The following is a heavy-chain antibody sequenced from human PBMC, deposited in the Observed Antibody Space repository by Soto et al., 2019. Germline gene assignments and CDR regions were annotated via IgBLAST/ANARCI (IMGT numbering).Heavy chain of an antibody. CDR1: GGSISSGGYY. Sequence: KTSETLSLTCTVSGGSISSGGYYWSWIRQHPGKGLEWIGYIYYSGSTYYNPSLKSRVTISVDTSKNQFSLKLSSVTAADTAVYYCARDRERDGYSGFDYWGQGTLVTVSS. D-gene: IGHD2-15*01. V-gene: IGHV4-31*03. J-gene: IGHJ4*02. CDR2: IYYSGST. CDR3: ARDRERDGYSGFDY.